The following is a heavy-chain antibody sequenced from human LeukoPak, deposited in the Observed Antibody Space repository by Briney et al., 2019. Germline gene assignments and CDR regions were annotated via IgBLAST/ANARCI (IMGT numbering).Heavy chain of an antibody. V-gene: IGHV1-69*04. J-gene: IGHJ4*02. CDR2: IIPILGIA. D-gene: IGHD3-22*01. Sequence: GASVKVSCKASGGTFSCYAISWVRQAPRQGLEWMGRIIPILGIANYAQKFQGRVTITADKSTSTAYMELSSLRSEDTAVYYCARGGLLDSSGYYYDDYWGQGTLVTVSS. CDR1: GGTFSCYA. CDR3: ARGGLLDSSGYYYDDY.